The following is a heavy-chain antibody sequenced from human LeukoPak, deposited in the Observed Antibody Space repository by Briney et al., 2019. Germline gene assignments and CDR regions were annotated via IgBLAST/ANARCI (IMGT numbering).Heavy chain of an antibody. CDR2: IYYSGST. D-gene: IGHD5-18*01. J-gene: IGHJ4*02. CDR3: ARGGYSYGYDDDFDY. Sequence: SETLSLTCTASGGSISSYYWSWIRQPPGKGLEWIGYIYYSGSTNYNPSLKSRVTISVDTSKNKFSLKLSSVTAADTAVYYCARGGYSYGYDDDFDYWGQGTLVTVSS. V-gene: IGHV4-59*01. CDR1: GGSISSYY.